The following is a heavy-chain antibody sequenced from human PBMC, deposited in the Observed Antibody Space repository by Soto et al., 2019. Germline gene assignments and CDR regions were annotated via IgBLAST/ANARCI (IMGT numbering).Heavy chain of an antibody. V-gene: IGHV3-23*01. CDR1: GFTSTNYV. CDR3: AKDRVGGVPDAFDI. D-gene: IGHD2-8*01. CDR2: ISGSGTTT. J-gene: IGHJ3*02. Sequence: GESLRLSCAASGFTSTNYVMNWVRQAPGKGLKWVSSISGSGTTTFYADSVKGRFIISRDNSKNTLYLQMNSLRAEDTALYYCAKDRVGGVPDAFDIWGQGTMVTV.